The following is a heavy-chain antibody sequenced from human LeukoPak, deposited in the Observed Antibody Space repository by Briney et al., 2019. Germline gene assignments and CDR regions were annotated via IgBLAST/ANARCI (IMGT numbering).Heavy chain of an antibody. CDR3: ARHGSGAFGFDI. D-gene: IGHD3-10*01. V-gene: IGHV4-59*08. CDR2: TYYSGST. CDR1: GGSISSYY. J-gene: IGHJ3*02. Sequence: SETLSLACTVSGGSISSYYWSWIRQPPGKGLEWIGYTYYSGSTNYNPSLKSRVTISADMSKNQFSLKLSSVAAADTAVYYCARHGSGAFGFDIWGQGTMVTVSS.